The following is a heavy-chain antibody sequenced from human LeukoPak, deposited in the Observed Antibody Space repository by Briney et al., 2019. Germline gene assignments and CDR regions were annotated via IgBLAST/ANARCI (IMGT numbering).Heavy chain of an antibody. D-gene: IGHD4-11*01. Sequence: GGSLRLSCAASGFTFSTYSMTWVRQAPGKGLEWVSYISSSSSTIYYGGSVKGRFTVSRDNARNSLYLQMNSLRAEDTAVYFCARDSYSKNDYWGQGTLVTVSS. CDR1: GFTFSTYS. CDR2: ISSSSSTI. CDR3: ARDSYSKNDY. J-gene: IGHJ4*02. V-gene: IGHV3-48*01.